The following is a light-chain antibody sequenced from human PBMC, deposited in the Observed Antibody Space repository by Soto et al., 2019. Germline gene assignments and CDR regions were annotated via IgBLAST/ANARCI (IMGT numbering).Light chain of an antibody. Sequence: QSALTQPPSASGSPGQSVTISCTGTSSDVGRYNYVSWYQQHPGKVPKLMIYEVSKRPSGVPDRFSGSKSGNTASLTVSGLQAEDEADYYCSSHAGTTDLAWVFGGGTKLTVL. CDR1: SSDVGRYNY. CDR3: SSHAGTTDLAWV. J-gene: IGLJ3*02. CDR2: EVS. V-gene: IGLV2-8*01.